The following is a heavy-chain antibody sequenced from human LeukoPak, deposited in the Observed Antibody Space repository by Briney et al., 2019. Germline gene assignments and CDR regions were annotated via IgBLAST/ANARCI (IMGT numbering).Heavy chain of an antibody. J-gene: IGHJ5*02. V-gene: IGHV1-69*13. CDR1: GYTFTGYY. Sequence: SVKVSCKASGYTFTGYYMHWVRQAPGQGLEWMGGIIPIFGTANYAQKFQGRVTITADESTSTAYMELSSLRSEDTAVYYCARGAKLGGNWFDPWGQGTLVTVSS. D-gene: IGHD3-16*01. CDR3: ARGAKLGGNWFDP. CDR2: IIPIFGTA.